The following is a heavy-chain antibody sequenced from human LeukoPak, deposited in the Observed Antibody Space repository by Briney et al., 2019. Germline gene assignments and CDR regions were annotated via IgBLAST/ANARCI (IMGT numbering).Heavy chain of an antibody. V-gene: IGHV4-4*02. J-gene: IGHJ4*02. CDR3: TRENRPFCPFAY. Sequence: SETLSLTCGVSGGSIDMTNYWSWVRQAPGKGLEWIGEIAHDGTRNYNASLRSRVAMSLDRANNQFSLSLTSVTAADTAVYYCTRENRPFCPFAYWGQGVLVTLSS. CDR1: GGSIDMTNY. CDR2: IAHDGTR. D-gene: IGHD2/OR15-2a*01.